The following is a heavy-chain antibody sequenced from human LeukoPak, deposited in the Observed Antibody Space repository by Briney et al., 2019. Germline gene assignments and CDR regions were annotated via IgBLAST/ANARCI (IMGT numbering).Heavy chain of an antibody. V-gene: IGHV3-7*01. Sequence: PGGSLRLSCAASGFSFSNYGMNWVRQAPGKGLEWVANIKQDGSEKYYVDSVKGRFTISRDNAKNSLSLQMNSLRAEDTAVYYCARPLMYYYGSETYFWFDPWGQGTLVTVSS. CDR3: ARPLMYYYGSETYFWFDP. CDR2: IKQDGSEK. CDR1: GFSFSNYG. D-gene: IGHD3-10*01. J-gene: IGHJ5*02.